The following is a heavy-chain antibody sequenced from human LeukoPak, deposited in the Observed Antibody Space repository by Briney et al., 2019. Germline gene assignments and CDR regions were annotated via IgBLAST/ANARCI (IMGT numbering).Heavy chain of an antibody. D-gene: IGHD3-10*01. J-gene: IGHJ5*02. Sequence: KPSETLSLTCTVSGGSISSSSYYWGWIRQPPGKGLEWIGSIYYSGSTNYNPSLKSRVTISVDTSKNQFSLKLSSVTAADTAVYYCARGLFGERKNWFDPWGQGTLVTVSS. V-gene: IGHV4-39*07. CDR3: ARGLFGERKNWFDP. CDR2: IYYSGST. CDR1: GGSISSSSYY.